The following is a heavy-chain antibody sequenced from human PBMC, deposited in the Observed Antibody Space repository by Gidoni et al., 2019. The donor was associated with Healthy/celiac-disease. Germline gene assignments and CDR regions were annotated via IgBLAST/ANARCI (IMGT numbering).Heavy chain of an antibody. CDR1: GFTFSSSW. J-gene: IGHJ4*02. CDR3: ERQNWERGPDY. D-gene: IGHD7-27*01. V-gene: IGHV3-74*01. Sequence: EVQLVESGGGLVHPGGSMRLSCAVSGFTFSSSWMRWVRQAPGKGLGWFSRIQSDGSSTSYADSENGRFTISRDNAKNTLYRQRNSLRAEDTAVYYCERQNWERGPDYWGQGTLVTVSS. CDR2: IQSDGSST.